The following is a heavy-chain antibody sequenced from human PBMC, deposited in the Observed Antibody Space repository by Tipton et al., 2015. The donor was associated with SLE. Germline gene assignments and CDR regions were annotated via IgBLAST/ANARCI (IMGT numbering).Heavy chain of an antibody. CDR2: ISYDGSNK. D-gene: IGHD4-17*01. Sequence: RSLRLSCVASGFTFSNYAMHWVRQAPGKGLEWVAVISYDGSNKYYADSVKGRFTISRDNSKNTLYLQMNSLRAEDTAVYYCARGRATVTSVDYWGQGTLVTVSS. CDR3: ARGRATVTSVDY. V-gene: IGHV3-30*04. CDR1: GFTFSNYA. J-gene: IGHJ4*02.